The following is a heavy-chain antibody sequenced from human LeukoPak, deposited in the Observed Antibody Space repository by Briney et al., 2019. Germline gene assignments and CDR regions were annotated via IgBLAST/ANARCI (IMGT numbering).Heavy chain of an antibody. CDR1: VFTGSSNY. V-gene: IGHV3-53*01. Sequence: GGSLRLSCAASVFTGSSNYMSWVRQTPGKGPEWVSVIYKGGNTYYADSVKGRFTISRDNSKNTLYLQMNSLRAEDTAVYYCARSLPPYSGSYPGVFDSWGKGTLVTVSS. J-gene: IGHJ4*02. D-gene: IGHD1-26*01. CDR3: ARSLPPYSGSYPGVFDS. CDR2: IYKGGNT.